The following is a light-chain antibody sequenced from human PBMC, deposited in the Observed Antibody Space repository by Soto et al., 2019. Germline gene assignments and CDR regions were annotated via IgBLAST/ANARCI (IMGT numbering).Light chain of an antibody. CDR2: QVS. CDR1: SSDVGNYKY. Sequence: LTHPASVSWSPGQSITISCTGTSSDVGNYKYVSWYQQHPGKAPKLMIYQVSNRPSGVSNRFSGSKSGNTASLTISGLQAEVETDYYCFSYTSSGTYVFGTGTKVT. CDR3: FSYTSSGTYV. J-gene: IGLJ1*01. V-gene: IGLV2-14*01.